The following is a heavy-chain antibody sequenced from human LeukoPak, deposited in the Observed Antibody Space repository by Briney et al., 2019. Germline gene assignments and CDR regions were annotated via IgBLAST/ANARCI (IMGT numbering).Heavy chain of an antibody. CDR1: GGSISSYY. J-gene: IGHJ4*02. CDR2: IYTSGST. V-gene: IGHV4-4*07. CDR3: ARAKSTYYYGSGTHSMPDY. D-gene: IGHD3-10*01. Sequence: SETLSLTCTVSGGSISSYYWSWIRQPAGKGLEWIGRIYTSGSTNYNPSLKSRVTMSVDTSKNQFSLKLSSVTAADTAVYYCARAKSTYYYGSGTHSMPDYWGQGTLVTVSS.